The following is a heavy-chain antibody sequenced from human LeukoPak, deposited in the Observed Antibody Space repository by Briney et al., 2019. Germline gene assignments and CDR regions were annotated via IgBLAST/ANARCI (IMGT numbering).Heavy chain of an antibody. CDR2: IYYSGST. J-gene: IGHJ4*02. V-gene: IGHV4-59*01. CDR3: ARDSEDYGGLGFDY. Sequence: SETLSLTCTVSGGSISSYYWSWIRQPPGKGLEWIGHIYYSGSTNYNPSLKSRVTISLDTSKNQFSLKLSSVTAVDTAVYYCARDSEDYGGLGFDYWGQGTLVSVSS. CDR1: GGSISSYY. D-gene: IGHD4-23*01.